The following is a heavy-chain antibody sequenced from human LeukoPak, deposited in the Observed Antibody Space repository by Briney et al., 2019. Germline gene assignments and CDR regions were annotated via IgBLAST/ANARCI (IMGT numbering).Heavy chain of an antibody. V-gene: IGHV3-7*01. Sequence: GGSLRLSCAASGFRFSDYWMTWVRQAPGKGLECVANINTVGNEKYYPDSVKGRFTISRDNAKNSLYLQMNSMRVEDTAVYYCTEDLNHDSSGWGQGTLVTVSS. CDR1: GFRFSDYW. CDR2: INTVGNEK. J-gene: IGHJ4*02. D-gene: IGHD3-22*01. CDR3: TEDLNHDSSG.